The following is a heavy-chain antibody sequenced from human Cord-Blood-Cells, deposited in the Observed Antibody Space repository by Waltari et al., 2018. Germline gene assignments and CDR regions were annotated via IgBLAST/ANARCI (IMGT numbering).Heavy chain of an antibody. D-gene: IGHD3-10*01. CDR1: GGSISSYY. V-gene: IGHV4-59*01. CDR2: IYYSGST. Sequence: QVQLQESGPGLVKPSETLSLTCTVSGGSISSYYWSWIRQPPGKGLEWIGYIYYSGSTNHNPSLKSRVTISVDTAKNQFSLKLSSVTAADTAVYYCARDRRYYGSGSYAFDIWGQGTMVTVSS. CDR3: ARDRRYYGSGSYAFDI. J-gene: IGHJ3*02.